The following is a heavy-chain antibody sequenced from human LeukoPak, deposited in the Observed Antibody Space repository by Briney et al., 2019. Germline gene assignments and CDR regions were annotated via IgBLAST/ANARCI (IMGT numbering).Heavy chain of an antibody. Sequence: GGSLRLSCAASGFTFSTAWMSWVRQAPGKGLEWVGRFKSNTDGGTIDYAAPVKGRFTISGDDSKNMLYLQMNSLKTEDTAVYYCTTSSVYYGEGHWGQGTLVTVSS. D-gene: IGHD4-17*01. V-gene: IGHV3-15*01. CDR3: TTSSVYYGEGH. CDR2: FKSNTDGGTI. CDR1: GFTFSTAW. J-gene: IGHJ4*02.